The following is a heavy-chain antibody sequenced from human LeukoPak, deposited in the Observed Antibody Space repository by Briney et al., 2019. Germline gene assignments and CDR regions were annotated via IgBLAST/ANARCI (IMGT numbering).Heavy chain of an antibody. D-gene: IGHD3-16*02. CDR1: GYTFTSYA. J-gene: IGHJ4*02. CDR3: AKGKEVGGITFGGVIVPHDY. Sequence: ASVKVSCKASGYTFTSYAMHWVRQAPGQRLEWMGWINAGNGNTKYSQKFQGRVTITRDTSASTAYMELSSLRSEDTAVYYCAKGKEVGGITFGGVIVPHDYWGRGTLVTVSS. V-gene: IGHV1-3*01. CDR2: INAGNGNT.